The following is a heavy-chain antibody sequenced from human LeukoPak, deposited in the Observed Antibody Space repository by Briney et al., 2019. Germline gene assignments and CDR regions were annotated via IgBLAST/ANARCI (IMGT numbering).Heavy chain of an antibody. CDR1: GSSISSSTW. D-gene: IGHD3-9*01. Sequence: SGTLSLTCAVSGSSISSSTWWTWVRQPPGKGLEWIGEIFYSGSTNSNPSLKSRLTMSVDESKHEFSLKLTSVTAADTAIYYCASGGLVSRYLDHWGQGTLVTVSS. V-gene: IGHV4-4*02. CDR2: IFYSGST. CDR3: ASGGLVSRYLDH. J-gene: IGHJ4*02.